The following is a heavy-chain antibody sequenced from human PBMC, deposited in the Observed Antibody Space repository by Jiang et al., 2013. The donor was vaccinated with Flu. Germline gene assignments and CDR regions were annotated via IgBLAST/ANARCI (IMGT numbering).Heavy chain of an antibody. CDR2: FDPEDGET. D-gene: IGHD6-13*01. Sequence: VKVSCKVSGYTLTELSMHWVRQAPGKGLEWMGGFDPEDGETIYAQKFQGRVTMTEDTSTDTAYMELSSLRSEDTAVYYCATSGNYYYYYGMDVWGQGTTVTVSS. CDR3: ATSGNYYYYYGMDV. J-gene: IGHJ6*02. V-gene: IGHV1-24*01. CDR1: GYTLTELS.